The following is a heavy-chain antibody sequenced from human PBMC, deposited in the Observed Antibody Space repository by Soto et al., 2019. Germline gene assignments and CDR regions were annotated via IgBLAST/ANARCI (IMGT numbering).Heavy chain of an antibody. Sequence: QVQLVQSGAEVQKPGSSVKVSCKASGGTFSSYAISWVRQAPGQGLEWMGGIIPIFGTANYAQKFQGRVTITADESTSTAYMELSSLRSEDTAVYYCARDRVSSSSAGYYGMDVWGQGTTVTVSS. V-gene: IGHV1-69*01. CDR1: GGTFSSYA. CDR2: IIPIFGTA. J-gene: IGHJ6*02. D-gene: IGHD6-6*01. CDR3: ARDRVSSSSAGYYGMDV.